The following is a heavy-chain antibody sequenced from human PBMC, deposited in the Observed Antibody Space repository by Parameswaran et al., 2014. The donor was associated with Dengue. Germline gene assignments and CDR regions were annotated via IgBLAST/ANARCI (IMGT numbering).Heavy chain of an antibody. CDR2: IYYSGST. J-gene: IGHJ4*02. Sequence: VRQAPGKGLEWIGYIYYSGSTYYNPSLKSRVTISVDTSKNQFSLKLNSVTAADTAVYYCARVYGSGSYPFDYWGQGTLVTVSS. CDR3: ARVYGSGSYPFDY. V-gene: IGHV4-31*02. D-gene: IGHD3-10*01.